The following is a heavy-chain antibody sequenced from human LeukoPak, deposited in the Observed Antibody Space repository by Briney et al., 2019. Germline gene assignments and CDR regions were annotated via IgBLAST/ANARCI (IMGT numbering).Heavy chain of an antibody. CDR2: ISGSGGST. CDR3: AELGITMIGGV. D-gene: IGHD3-10*02. V-gene: IGHV3-23*01. J-gene: IGHJ6*04. Sequence: HPGGSLRLSCAASGFTFSSYDMSWVRQAPGKGLEWVSVISGSGGSTDYADSVKGRFTISRDNSKNTLYLQMNSLRAEDTAVYYCAELGITMIGGVWGKGTTVTISS. CDR1: GFTFSSYD.